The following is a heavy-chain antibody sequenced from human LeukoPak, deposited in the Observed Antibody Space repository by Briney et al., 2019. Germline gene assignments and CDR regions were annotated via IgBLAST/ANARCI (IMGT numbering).Heavy chain of an antibody. D-gene: IGHD3-22*01. CDR3: ARDRGQYYYDSSGYFDY. CDR1: GNSIGSYY. J-gene: IGHJ4*02. V-gene: IGHV4-59*12. Sequence: PSETLSLTCSVSGNSIGSYYWTWIQQPPGKGLEWIGYISYSGNTNYNPSLKSRVTISVDTSKNQFSLKLSSVTAADTAVYYCARDRGQYYYDSSGYFDYWGQGTLVTVSS. CDR2: ISYSGNT.